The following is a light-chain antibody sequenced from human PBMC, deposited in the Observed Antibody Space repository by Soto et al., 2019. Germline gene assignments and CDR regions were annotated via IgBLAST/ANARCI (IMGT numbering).Light chain of an antibody. CDR3: QQYGSSGT. CDR1: QSVSNNY. V-gene: IGKV3-20*01. Sequence: DILFTQSPGTLSLSPGERATLSCRASQSVSNNYLAWYQPKPGKAPRLLIYGASNRATGIPDRLSGSGSGTDFTLPIRRLEPEDSAVYYCQQYGSSGTFGQGTKVDIK. J-gene: IGKJ1*01. CDR2: GAS.